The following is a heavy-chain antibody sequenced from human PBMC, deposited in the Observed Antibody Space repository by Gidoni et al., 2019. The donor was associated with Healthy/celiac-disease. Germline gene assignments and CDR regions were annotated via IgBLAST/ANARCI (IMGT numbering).Heavy chain of an antibody. V-gene: IGHV3-33*01. D-gene: IGHD2-15*01. CDR1: GVTFSSYG. CDR2: IWYDGSNK. Sequence: VQPGRSLRLSCEASGVTFSSYGMHWVRQAPGKGLEWVAVIWYDGSNKYYADSVKGRFTISRDNSKNTLYLQMNSLRAEDTAVYYCARDTMGGSCPDYWGQGTLVTVSS. J-gene: IGHJ4*02. CDR3: ARDTMGGSCPDY.